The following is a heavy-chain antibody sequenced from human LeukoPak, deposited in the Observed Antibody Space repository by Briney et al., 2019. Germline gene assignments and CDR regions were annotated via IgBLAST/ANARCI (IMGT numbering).Heavy chain of an antibody. Sequence: GGSLRLSCAASGFTFSSYAVSWVRQAPGKGLEWVSAISGSGGSTYYADSVKGRFSISRDNSKNTLYLQMSSLRAEDTAVYYCAKHYYGSGSYLDYWGQGSLVTVSS. V-gene: IGHV3-23*01. D-gene: IGHD3-10*01. CDR3: AKHYYGSGSYLDY. CDR2: ISGSGGST. CDR1: GFTFSSYA. J-gene: IGHJ4*02.